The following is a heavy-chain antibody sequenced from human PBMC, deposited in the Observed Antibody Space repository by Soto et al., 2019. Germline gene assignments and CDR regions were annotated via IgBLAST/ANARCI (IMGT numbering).Heavy chain of an antibody. CDR1: GGTFSSYT. J-gene: IGHJ6*03. CDR2: IIPILGIA. V-gene: IGHV1-69*02. Sequence: SVKVSCKASGGTFSSYTISWVRQAPGQGLEWMGRIIPILGIANYAQKFQGRVTITADKSTSTAYMELSSLRSEDTAVYYCARRERVSTYYMDVWGKGTTVTVYS. CDR3: ARRERVSTYYMDV. D-gene: IGHD6-13*01.